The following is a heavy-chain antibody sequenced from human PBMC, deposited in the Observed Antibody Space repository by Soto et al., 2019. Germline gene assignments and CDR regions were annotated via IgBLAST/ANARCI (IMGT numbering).Heavy chain of an antibody. J-gene: IGHJ6*02. CDR2: IYYSGST. CDR1: GGSISSSSYY. V-gene: IGHV4-39*01. D-gene: IGHD3-10*01. Sequence: SETLSLTCTVSGGSISSSSYYWGWIRQPPGKGLEWIGSIYYSGSTYYNPSLKSRVTISVDTSKNQFSLKLSSVTAADTAVYYFGRWVSSIVRCVIPHYYCMDVWVQGTTVTGSS. CDR3: GRWVSSIVRCVIPHYYCMDV.